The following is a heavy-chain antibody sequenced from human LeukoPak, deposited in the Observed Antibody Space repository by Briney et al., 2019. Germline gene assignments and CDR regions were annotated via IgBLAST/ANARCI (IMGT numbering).Heavy chain of an antibody. CDR1: GFIVNSYA. CDR3: ARDRAEGKTWVEFDP. Sequence: GGSLRLSCAASGFIVNSYAMSWVRQAPGKGLAWVSLIYSDGVTQYADPVKGRFTISRDNSKNTLYLQMNSLRDEDTAVYFCARDRAEGKTWVEFDPWGQGTLVTVSS. J-gene: IGHJ5*02. CDR2: IYSDGVT. V-gene: IGHV3-66*02.